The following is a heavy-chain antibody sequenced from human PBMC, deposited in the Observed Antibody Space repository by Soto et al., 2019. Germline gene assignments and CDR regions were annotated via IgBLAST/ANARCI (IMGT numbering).Heavy chain of an antibody. CDR1: GYVITSGYY. CDR2: VDHSGST. V-gene: IGHV4-38-2*01. D-gene: IGHD5-12*01. Sequence: SETLSLTCVVSGYVITSGYYWGWIRQPPGKGLEWIGTVDHSGSTYYDPSLQGRVTISIDASKNQFSLKLTSVTAADTALYYCARYFHTYSGPPIWGQGTLVTVSS. J-gene: IGHJ4*02. CDR3: ARYFHTYSGPPI.